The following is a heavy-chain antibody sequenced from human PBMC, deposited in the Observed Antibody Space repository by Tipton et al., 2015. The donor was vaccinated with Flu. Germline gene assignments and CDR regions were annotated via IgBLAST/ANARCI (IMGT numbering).Heavy chain of an antibody. D-gene: IGHD1-26*01. CDR1: GFTFSRYW. CDR2: IHQDGSQK. J-gene: IGHJ4*02. CDR3: ASGGWELLGAFEY. Sequence: SLRLSCAASGFTFSRYWMSWVRQAPGKGLEWVANIHQDGSQKYYVDSVKGRFTISRDNAKNSLYLQMNSLRAEETAVYYCASGGWELLGAFEYWGQGTLVTVSS. V-gene: IGHV3-7*01.